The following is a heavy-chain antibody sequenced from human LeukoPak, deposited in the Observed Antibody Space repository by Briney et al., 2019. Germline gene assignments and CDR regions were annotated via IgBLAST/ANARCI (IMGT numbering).Heavy chain of an antibody. V-gene: IGHV1-2*04. J-gene: IGHJ3*02. D-gene: IGHD3-22*01. Sequence: ASVKVSCKASGGTFSSYAISWVRQAPGQGLEWLGWINPNSGGTNYAQKFQGWVTMTRDTSISTAYMELSRLRSDDTAVYYCARCDSSGYYAFDIWGQGTMVTVSS. CDR1: GGTFSSYA. CDR3: ARCDSSGYYAFDI. CDR2: INPNSGGT.